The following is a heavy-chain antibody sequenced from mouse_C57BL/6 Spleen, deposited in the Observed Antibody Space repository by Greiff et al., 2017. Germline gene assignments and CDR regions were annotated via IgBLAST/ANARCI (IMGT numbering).Heavy chain of an antibody. CDR3: ARDYDSSWFAY. V-gene: IGHV14-2*01. D-gene: IGHD2-4*01. CDR2: IDPEDAET. CDR1: GFNIKDYY. Sequence: VQLQQSGAELVKPGASVKLSCTASGFNIKDYYMHWVKQRTEQGLEWIGRIDPEDAETKYAPKFQGKATITADTSSNTAYLQLSSLTSEDTAVYYCARDYDSSWFAYWGQGTLVTVSA. J-gene: IGHJ3*01.